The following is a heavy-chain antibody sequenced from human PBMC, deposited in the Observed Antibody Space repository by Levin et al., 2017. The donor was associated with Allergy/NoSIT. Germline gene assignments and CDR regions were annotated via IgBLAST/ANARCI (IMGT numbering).Heavy chain of an antibody. V-gene: IGHV3-49*03. Sequence: GESLKISCTASGFTFGDYAMSWFRQAPGKGLEWVGFIRSKAYGGTTEYAASVKGRFTISRDYSKSIAYLQMNNLKTEDTAVYYCSPEMATDFDYWGQGTLVTVSS. D-gene: IGHD5-24*01. CDR1: GFTFGDYA. CDR3: SPEMATDFDY. CDR2: IRSKAYGGTT. J-gene: IGHJ4*02.